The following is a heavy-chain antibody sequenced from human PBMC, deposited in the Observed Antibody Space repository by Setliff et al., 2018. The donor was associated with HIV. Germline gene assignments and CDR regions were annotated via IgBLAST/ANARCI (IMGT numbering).Heavy chain of an antibody. CDR1: GFTFSNYW. Sequence: GGSLRLSCAASGFTFSNYWMHWVRQVPGKGLEWVAGISGAGATTYYADSVKGRFTISRGNSKDTLYLQMNSLRAEDTAVYYCVRDLDYWGQGTLVTVSS. J-gene: IGHJ4*02. V-gene: IGHV3-23*01. CDR3: VRDLDY. CDR2: ISGAGATT.